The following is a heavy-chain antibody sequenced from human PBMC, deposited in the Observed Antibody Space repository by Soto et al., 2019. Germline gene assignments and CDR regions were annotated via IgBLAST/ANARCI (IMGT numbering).Heavy chain of an antibody. CDR1: GGSISSYY. V-gene: IGHV4-59*01. J-gene: IGHJ6*02. D-gene: IGHD6-13*01. Sequence: QVQLQESGPGLVKPSETLSLTCTVSGGSISSYYWSWIRQPPGKGLEWIGYIYYRGSTNYNPSLKSRVTISVDTSKNQFSLKLSSVTAADTAVYYCASSNIAATGFYYYGMDVWGRGTTVTVSS. CDR2: IYYRGST. CDR3: ASSNIAATGFYYYGMDV.